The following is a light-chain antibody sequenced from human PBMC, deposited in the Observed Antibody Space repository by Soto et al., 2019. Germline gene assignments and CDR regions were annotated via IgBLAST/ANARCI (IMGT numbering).Light chain of an antibody. J-gene: IGLJ2*01. CDR1: SSDVGGYNY. CDR3: SSYTSSSTLV. Sequence: SALTQPASVSVSPGQSITISCTGTSSDVGGYNYVSWYQQHPGKAPKLMIYDVSNRPSGVSNRFSGSKSGNTASLTISGLQAEDEADYYCSSYTSSSTLVFGGGT. V-gene: IGLV2-14*01. CDR2: DVS.